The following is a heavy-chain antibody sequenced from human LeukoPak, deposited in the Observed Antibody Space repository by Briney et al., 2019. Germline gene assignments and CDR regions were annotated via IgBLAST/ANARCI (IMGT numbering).Heavy chain of an antibody. CDR1: GYTFTSYG. J-gene: IGHJ6*03. Sequence: GASVKVSCKASGYTFTSYGISWVRRAPGQGLEWMGWISAYNGNTNYAQKLQGRVTMTTDTSTSTAYMELRSLRSDDTAVYYCARLDCSSTSCSSTRGYYYYYMDVWGKGTTVTVSS. CDR3: ARLDCSSTSCSSTRGYYYYYMDV. CDR2: ISAYNGNT. V-gene: IGHV1-18*01. D-gene: IGHD2-2*01.